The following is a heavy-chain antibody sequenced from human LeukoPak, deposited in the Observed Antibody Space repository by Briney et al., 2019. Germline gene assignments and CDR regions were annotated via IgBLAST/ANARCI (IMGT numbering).Heavy chain of an antibody. CDR2: IKQDGSEK. V-gene: IGHV3-7*01. CDR1: GFTFNTYS. J-gene: IGHJ4*02. CDR3: ARDNYCSSTSCYSLPFDY. D-gene: IGHD2-2*02. Sequence: GGSLRLSCAASGFTFNTYSMSWVRQAPGKGLEWVASIKQDGSEKYYVDSVTGRFTISRDNAKSSLYLQMNSLRAEDTAVYYCARDNYCSSTSCYSLPFDYWGQGTLVTVSS.